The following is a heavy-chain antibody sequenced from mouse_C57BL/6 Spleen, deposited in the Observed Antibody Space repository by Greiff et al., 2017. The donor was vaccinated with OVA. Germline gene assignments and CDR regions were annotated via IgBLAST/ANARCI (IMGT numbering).Heavy chain of an antibody. J-gene: IGHJ4*01. D-gene: IGHD2-4*01. CDR2: IDPSDSYT. V-gene: IGHV1-69*01. CDR1: GYTFTSYW. Sequence: VQLQQPGAELVMPGASVKLSCKASGYTFTSYWMHWVKQRPGQGLEWIGEIDPSDSYTNYNQKFKGKSTLTVDKSSSTAYMQLSSLTSEDSAVYYCARRYYDDYAMDYWGQRTSVTVSS. CDR3: ARRYYDDYAMDY.